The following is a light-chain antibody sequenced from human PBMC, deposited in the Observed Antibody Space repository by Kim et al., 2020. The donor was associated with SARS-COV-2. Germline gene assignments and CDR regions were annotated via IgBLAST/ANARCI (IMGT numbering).Light chain of an antibody. J-gene: IGKJ1*01. Sequence: EIVLTQSPGTLSLSPGERATLSCRASQSVSSSYLAWYQQKPGQAPRLLIYGASSRATGIPHRFSGSGSGTDFTLTISRLEPEDFAVYYCQQYDSSLWTFGQGTKVDIK. CDR3: QQYDSSLWT. CDR1: QSVSSSY. V-gene: IGKV3-20*01. CDR2: GAS.